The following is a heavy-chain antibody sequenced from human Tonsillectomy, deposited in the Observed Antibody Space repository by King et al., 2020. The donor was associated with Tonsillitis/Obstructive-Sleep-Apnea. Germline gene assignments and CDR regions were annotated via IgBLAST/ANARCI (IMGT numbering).Heavy chain of an antibody. Sequence: VQLVQSGGGLVQPGGSLRLSGAASGFTFSSYAMSWVRQATGKGMEWVSVISGSGGSTYYADSVKGRCTISRDNSKNTLYLQMNSLRAEDTAVFYCAKDQGMDVWGQGTTVTVSS. CDR1: GFTFSSYA. V-gene: IGHV3-23*04. CDR3: AKDQGMDV. CDR2: ISGSGGST. J-gene: IGHJ6*02.